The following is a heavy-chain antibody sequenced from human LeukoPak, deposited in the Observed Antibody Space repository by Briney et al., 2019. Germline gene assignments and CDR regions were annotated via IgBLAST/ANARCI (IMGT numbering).Heavy chain of an antibody. CDR2: ISAYNGNT. CDR1: GYTFTSYG. V-gene: IGHV1-18*01. J-gene: IGHJ4*02. CDR3: ARCCGGWWYYDSSGYYYADY. D-gene: IGHD3-22*01. Sequence: ASVKVSCKASGYTFTSYGISWVRQAPGQGLEWMGWISAYNGNTNYAQKLQGRVTMTTDTSTSTAYMELRSLRSDDTAVCYCARCCGGWWYYDSSGYYYADYWGQGTLVTVSS.